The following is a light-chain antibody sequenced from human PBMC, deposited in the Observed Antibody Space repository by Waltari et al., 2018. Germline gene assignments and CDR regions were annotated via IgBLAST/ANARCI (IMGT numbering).Light chain of an antibody. Sequence: QSALTQPRSVSGPPGQSVTISCTGTTSDVGGYAFPSWYQQHPSNAPKLIMYYVSQRPSGVPVRFSGSKSGNTASLTISGLQAEDEAEYYCCSHAGTDTFWVFGGGTKVTVL. J-gene: IGLJ3*02. CDR1: TSDVGGYAF. CDR3: CSHAGTDTFWV. CDR2: YVS. V-gene: IGLV2-11*01.